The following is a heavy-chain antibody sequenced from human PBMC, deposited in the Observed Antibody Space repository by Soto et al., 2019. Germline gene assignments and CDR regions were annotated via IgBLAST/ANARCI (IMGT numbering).Heavy chain of an antibody. D-gene: IGHD3-16*01. J-gene: IGHJ4*02. V-gene: IGHV5-51*01. CDR1: GYNFANYW. CDR3: ARRFTLSGDFDY. Sequence: PGESLKISCKGSGYNFANYWIGWVRQMSGKGLEWMGIIRPSTSDTHYSPTFQGQVTISVDKSISTAYLQWSSLKASDTAMYYCARRFTLSGDFDYWAQGTLATVSS. CDR2: IRPSTSDT.